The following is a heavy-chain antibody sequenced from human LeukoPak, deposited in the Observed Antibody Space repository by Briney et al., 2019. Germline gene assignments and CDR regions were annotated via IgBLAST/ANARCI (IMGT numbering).Heavy chain of an antibody. CDR3: ARDSSGYDYDWFDP. CDR1: GFTFSSYW. D-gene: IGHD5-12*01. J-gene: IGHJ5*02. CDR2: IKQDGSEK. V-gene: IGHV3-7*01. Sequence: GGSLRLSCAASGFTFSSYWMSWVRRAPGKGLEWVAKIKQDGSEKYYVDSVKGRFTISRDNAKNSLYLQMNSLRAEDTAVYYCARDSSGYDYDWFDPWGQGTLVTVSS.